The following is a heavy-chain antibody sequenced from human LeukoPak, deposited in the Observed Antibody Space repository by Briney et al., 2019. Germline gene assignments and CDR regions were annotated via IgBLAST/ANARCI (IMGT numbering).Heavy chain of an antibody. CDR3: ARVWYYGSGTNSDLYYYYYIDV. CDR1: GGSFSGHY. D-gene: IGHD3-10*01. J-gene: IGHJ6*03. Sequence: PSETLSLTCAVYGGSFSGHYWSWIRQPPGKGLEWIGEINHSGGTNYNPSPKSRVTISLDTSKNQFSLKLSAVTAADTAVYYCARVWYYGSGTNSDLYYYYYIDVWGRGTTVTVSS. V-gene: IGHV4-34*01. CDR2: INHSGGT.